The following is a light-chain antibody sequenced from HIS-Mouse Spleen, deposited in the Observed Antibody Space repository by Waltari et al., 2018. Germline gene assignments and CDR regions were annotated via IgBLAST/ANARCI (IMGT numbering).Light chain of an antibody. V-gene: IGLV2-14*01. CDR3: SSYTSSSTWV. J-gene: IGLJ3*02. Sequence: QSALTQPASVSGPPGQSITISCTGTSSDVGGYNYVPWYQQHPGKAPKLMIYEVSNRPSGVSNRFYGSKSGNTASLTISGLQAEDEADYYCSSYTSSSTWVFGGGTKLTVL. CDR1: SSDVGGYNY. CDR2: EVS.